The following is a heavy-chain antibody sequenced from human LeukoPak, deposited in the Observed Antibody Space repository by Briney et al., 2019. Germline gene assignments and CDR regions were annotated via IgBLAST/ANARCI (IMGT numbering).Heavy chain of an antibody. V-gene: IGHV3-30*18. J-gene: IGHJ4*02. D-gene: IGHD2-15*01. CDR1: GFTFSSYG. CDR3: AKSGLRICSAGSCYFDY. Sequence: PGGSLRLSFAASGFTFSSYGRHWVRQAPGKGLDWLAVISFDGSTKYYAGSVKGRFTISRDNSENTLYLQMNSLRDEDTALYYCAKSGLRICSAGSCYFDYWGQGALVTVSS. CDR2: ISFDGSTK.